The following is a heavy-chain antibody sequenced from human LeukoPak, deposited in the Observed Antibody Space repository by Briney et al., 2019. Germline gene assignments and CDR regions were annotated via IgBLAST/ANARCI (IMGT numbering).Heavy chain of an antibody. V-gene: IGHV4-39*01. D-gene: IGHD1-1*01. Sequence: PSETLSLSCTVSGGSFDSNSYCWPWVRQPPGKRPEWIGTIYTSELTYYNPSLSSRVTISADTSKNQFSLTLNSVTAADTAVYYCSRALDSYKLGNYWGQGTLVTVSS. J-gene: IGHJ4*02. CDR1: GGSFDSNSYC. CDR3: SRALDSYKLGNY. CDR2: IYTSELT.